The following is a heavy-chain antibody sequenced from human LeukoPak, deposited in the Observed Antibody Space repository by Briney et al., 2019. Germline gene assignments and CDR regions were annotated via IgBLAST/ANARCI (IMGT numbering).Heavy chain of an antibody. CDR2: VFTTGFT. CDR3: ARDPSDGTLDV. D-gene: IGHD6-13*01. J-gene: IGHJ6*04. Sequence: PSGTLSLTCSVSGDSITSYYWSWIRQPAGKGLELIGRVFTTGFTTYDPSLKSRVSMSFDTSKNQFSLKLSSVTAADTAVYYCARDPSDGTLDVWGKGTTVTVSS. V-gene: IGHV4-4*07. CDR1: GDSITSYY.